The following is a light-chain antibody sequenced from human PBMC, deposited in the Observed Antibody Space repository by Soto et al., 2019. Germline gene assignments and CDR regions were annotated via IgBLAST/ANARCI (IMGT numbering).Light chain of an antibody. Sequence: EIALTQSPGTLSLSPGERATLSCGAIQSISSSYLAWYQQKPGQAPRLLLYGASNRATGIPDRFSGSGSGTDFTLTISRLEPEDFAVYYCQHYGSSPTFGQGTKVDIK. J-gene: IGKJ1*01. CDR3: QHYGSSPT. CDR1: QSISSSY. V-gene: IGKV3-20*01. CDR2: GAS.